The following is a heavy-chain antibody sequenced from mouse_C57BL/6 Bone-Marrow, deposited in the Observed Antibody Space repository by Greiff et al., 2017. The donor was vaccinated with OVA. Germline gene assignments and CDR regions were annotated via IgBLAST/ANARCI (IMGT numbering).Heavy chain of an antibody. J-gene: IGHJ4*01. CDR2: INPNNGGN. Sequence: EVQLQQSGPELVKPGASVKMSCKASGYTFTDYNMHWVKQSHGKSLEWLGYINPNNGGNSYNQKFKGKATLTVNKSSSTAYMELRSLTSEDSAVYYCARREYYPYAMDDWGQGTSVTVSS. V-gene: IGHV1-22*01. CDR1: GYTFTDYN. D-gene: IGHD1-1*01. CDR3: ARREYYPYAMDD.